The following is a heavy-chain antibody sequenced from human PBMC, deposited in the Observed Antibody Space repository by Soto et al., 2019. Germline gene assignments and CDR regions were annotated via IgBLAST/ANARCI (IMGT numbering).Heavy chain of an antibody. J-gene: IGHJ6*02. CDR3: ARDVGCRGGSCSSHYYYGLDV. D-gene: IGHD2-15*01. V-gene: IGHV1-46*01. Sequence: ASVKVSCKASGYTFTSNYLHWVRQAPGQGLEWMGIINPSSGTRTYAQNLQGRVTMTRDTSTGTVYMELSSLRSADTAVYYCARDVGCRGGSCSSHYYYGLDVWGQGTTVTVS. CDR2: INPSSGTR. CDR1: GYTFTSNY.